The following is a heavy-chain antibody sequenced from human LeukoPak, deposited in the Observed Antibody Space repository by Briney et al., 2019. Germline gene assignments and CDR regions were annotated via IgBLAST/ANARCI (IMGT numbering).Heavy chain of an antibody. CDR1: GVTFSSHS. V-gene: IGHV1-69*05. CDR3: ARDAGRDGYNYWFFDL. J-gene: IGHJ2*01. D-gene: IGHD5-24*01. Sequence: SVKVSCKASGVTFSSHSISWVRQVPGQGLEWMGGSIPIFHTANYAQKFRGRVTITTDESTSTAYMELSSLRSEDTAVYYCARDAGRDGYNYWFFDLWGRGTLVTVSS. CDR2: SIPIFHTA.